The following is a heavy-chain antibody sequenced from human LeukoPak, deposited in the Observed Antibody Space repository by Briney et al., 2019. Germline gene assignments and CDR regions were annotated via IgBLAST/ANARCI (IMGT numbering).Heavy chain of an antibody. J-gene: IGHJ4*02. V-gene: IGHV1-2*02. CDR3: ARAWNSSGWYYFDY. D-gene: IGHD6-19*01. CDR1: GYTFTDYY. CDR2: INPNSGGT. Sequence: ASVKVSCKASGYTFTDYYMHWVRQAPGQGLGWMGWINPNSGGTNYAQRFQGRVTMTRDTSISTAYMELSRLRSDDTAVYYCARAWNSSGWYYFDYWGQGTLVTVSS.